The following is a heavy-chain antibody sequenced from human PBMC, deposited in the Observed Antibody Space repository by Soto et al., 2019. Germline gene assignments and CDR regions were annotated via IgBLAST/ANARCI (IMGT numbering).Heavy chain of an antibody. J-gene: IGHJ4*02. Sequence: EVQLVESGGGLIQPGGSLRLSCAASGFTVSGNYMSWVRQAPGKGLEWVSLIYIGGSTYYADSVKGRFTISRDNSKNTLYLQMNSPRAEDTAVYYCARGLYFYDNSGYLPFDYWGQGNLVTVSS. CDR2: IYIGGST. V-gene: IGHV3-53*01. CDR3: ARGLYFYDNSGYLPFDY. D-gene: IGHD3-22*01. CDR1: GFTVSGNY.